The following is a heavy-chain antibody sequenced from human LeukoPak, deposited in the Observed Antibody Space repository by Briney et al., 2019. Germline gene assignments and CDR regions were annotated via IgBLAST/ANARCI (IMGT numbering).Heavy chain of an antibody. CDR1: GFTFSSYA. CDR2: ISYDGSNK. CDR3: AKEYYDSSGPYNWFDP. Sequence: GGSLRLSCAASGFTFSSYAMHWVRQAPGKGLEWVAVISYDGSNKYYADSVKGRFTISRDNSKNTLYLQMNSLRAEDTAVYYCAKEYYDSSGPYNWFDPWGQGTLVTVSS. V-gene: IGHV3-30*04. J-gene: IGHJ5*02. D-gene: IGHD3-22*01.